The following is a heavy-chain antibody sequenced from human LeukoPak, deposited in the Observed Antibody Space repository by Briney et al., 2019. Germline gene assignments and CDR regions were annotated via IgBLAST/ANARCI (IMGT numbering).Heavy chain of an antibody. V-gene: IGHV3-23*01. CDR2: ISGSGGSS. D-gene: IGHD6-6*01. Sequence: GGSLRLSCAASGVTCSSYAMSWVRQAPGKGLEWVSGISGSGGSSYYGDSVKGRFTISRDNSKNTLYLQMNSLRAEDTAVYYCAKGRNIAARGAFDPWGQGTLVTVSS. J-gene: IGHJ5*02. CDR3: AKGRNIAARGAFDP. CDR1: GVTCSSYA.